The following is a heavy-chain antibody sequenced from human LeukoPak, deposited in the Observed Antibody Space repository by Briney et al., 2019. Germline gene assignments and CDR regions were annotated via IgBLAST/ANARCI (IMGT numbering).Heavy chain of an antibody. CDR1: GFSFISYW. V-gene: IGHV3-74*01. D-gene: IGHD5-18*01. CDR3: ARDAPGNTALDY. CDR2: INGYGSST. Sequence: GGSLRLSCAASGFSFISYWMRWVRPASGKGLVWVSRINGYGSSTDFADSVKGRFTIPRENAKNTLYLQMNSLRAEDTAVYYCARDAPGNTALDYWGQGTLVTVSS. J-gene: IGHJ4*02.